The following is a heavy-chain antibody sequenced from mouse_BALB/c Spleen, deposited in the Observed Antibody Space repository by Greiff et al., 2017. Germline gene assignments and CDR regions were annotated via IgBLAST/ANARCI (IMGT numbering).Heavy chain of an antibody. D-gene: IGHD1-1*01. CDR3: ARCYGSSHWYFDV. CDR1: GYTFTSYW. J-gene: IGHJ1*01. V-gene: IGHV1-7*01. Sequence: QVQLQQSGAELAKPGASVKMSCKASGYTFTSYWMHWVKQRPGQGLEWIGYINPSTGYTEYNQKFKDKATLTADKSSSTAYMQLSSLTSEDSAVYYCARCYGSSHWYFDVWGAGTTVTVSS. CDR2: INPSTGYT.